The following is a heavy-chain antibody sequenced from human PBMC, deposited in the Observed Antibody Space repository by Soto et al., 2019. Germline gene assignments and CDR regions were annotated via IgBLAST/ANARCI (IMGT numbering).Heavy chain of an antibody. J-gene: IGHJ4*02. Sequence: GGSLRLSCAASGFTFSNAWMNWVRQAPGKGLEWVGRIKSKTDGGTTDYAAPVKGRFTISRDDSKNTLYLQMNSLKTEDTAVYYCTTEDYDILTGYPLAFDYWGQGTLVTVSS. V-gene: IGHV3-15*07. CDR2: IKSKTDGGTT. D-gene: IGHD3-9*01. CDR1: GFTFSNAW. CDR3: TTEDYDILTGYPLAFDY.